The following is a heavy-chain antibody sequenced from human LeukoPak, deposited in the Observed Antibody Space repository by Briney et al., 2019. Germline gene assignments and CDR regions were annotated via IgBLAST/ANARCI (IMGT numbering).Heavy chain of an antibody. CDR3: ARQESDTAMVYWFDP. D-gene: IGHD5-18*01. J-gene: IGHJ5*02. CDR1: GYSFTSYW. Sequence: GESLKISCKGSGYSFTSYWIGWVRQMPGKGLEWMGIIYPGDSDTRYSPSFQGHVTISADKSTSTAYLQWSSLKASDTAMYYCARQESDTAMVYWFDPWGQGTLVTVSS. CDR2: IYPGDSDT. V-gene: IGHV5-51*01.